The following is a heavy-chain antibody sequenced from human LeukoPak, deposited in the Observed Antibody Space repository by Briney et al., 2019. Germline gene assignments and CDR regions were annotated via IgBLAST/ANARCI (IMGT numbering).Heavy chain of an antibody. D-gene: IGHD5-18*01. CDR1: GVTFGSHA. Sequence: GGSLRLSCEASGVTFGSHAMYWVRQAPGKGLEWVAGIFGSGGSPHYADPVKGRFTISRDNPRNTVYLQINSLRAEDTAVYYCGKTTVGYSSGQKPAWPVDYWGQGTLVTVSS. V-gene: IGHV3-23*01. J-gene: IGHJ4*02. CDR3: GKTTVGYSSGQKPAWPVDY. CDR2: IFGSGGSP.